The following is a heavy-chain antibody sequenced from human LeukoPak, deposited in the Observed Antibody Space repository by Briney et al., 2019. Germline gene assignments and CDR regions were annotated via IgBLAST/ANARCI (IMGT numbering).Heavy chain of an antibody. V-gene: IGHV5-51*01. CDR2: IYPGDSDT. J-gene: IGHJ6*04. Sequence: GESLKISCKGSGYSFTCYWIGWVRQMPGKGLEWMGIIYPGDSDTRYSPSFQGQVIISADKSISTAYLQWSSLKASDTAMYYCARSLRYDILTGYDYYYGMDVWGKGTTVTVSS. CDR3: ARSLRYDILTGYDYYYGMDV. CDR1: GYSFTCYW. D-gene: IGHD3-9*01.